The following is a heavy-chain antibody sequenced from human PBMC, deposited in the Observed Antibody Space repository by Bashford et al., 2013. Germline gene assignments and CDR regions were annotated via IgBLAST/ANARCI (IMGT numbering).Heavy chain of an antibody. CDR3: ARASSSSGWYRAGDDAFDI. J-gene: IGHJ3*02. Sequence: SVKVSCKASGGTFSSYAISWVRQAPGQGLEWMGGIIPIFGTANYAQKFQGRVTITADKSTSTAYMELNSLRSEDTAVYYCARASSSSGWYRAGDDAFDIWGQGTMVTVSS. D-gene: IGHD6-19*01. CDR2: IIPIFGTA. V-gene: IGHV1-69*06. CDR1: GGTFSSYA.